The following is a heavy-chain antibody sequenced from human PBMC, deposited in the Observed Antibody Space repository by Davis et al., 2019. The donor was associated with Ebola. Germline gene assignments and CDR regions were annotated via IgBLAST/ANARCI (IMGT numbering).Heavy chain of an antibody. V-gene: IGHV3-21*01. Sequence: GGSLRLSCAASGFTFSSYSMNWVRQAPGKGLEWVSSISSSSSYIYYADSVKGRFTISRDNSKNTLYLQMNSLRPEDTAMYYCARTGYSGSYARYAFDIWGQGTMVTVSS. D-gene: IGHD1-26*01. CDR2: ISSSSSYI. CDR1: GFTFSSYS. CDR3: ARTGYSGSYARYAFDI. J-gene: IGHJ3*02.